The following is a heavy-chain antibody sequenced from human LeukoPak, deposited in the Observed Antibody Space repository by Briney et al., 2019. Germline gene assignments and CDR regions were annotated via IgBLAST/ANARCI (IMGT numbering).Heavy chain of an antibody. Sequence: SETLSLTCTVSGGSISSYYWSWIRQPPGKGLGWIGYIYYSGSTNYSPSLKSRVTISLDTSKNQFSLKLSSVTAADTAVYYCARGVNSGYFDYCGQGTLVTVSS. J-gene: IGHJ4*02. D-gene: IGHD1-26*01. CDR2: IYYSGST. V-gene: IGHV4-59*01. CDR3: ARGVNSGYFDY. CDR1: GGSISSYY.